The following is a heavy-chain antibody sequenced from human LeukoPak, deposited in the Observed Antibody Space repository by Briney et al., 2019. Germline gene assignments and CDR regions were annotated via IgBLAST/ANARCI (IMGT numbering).Heavy chain of an antibody. CDR3: ARGSHFSDY. J-gene: IGHJ4*02. CDR2: IYTSGST. CDR1: GVSISSGIFY. V-gene: IGHV4-61*02. Sequence: SQPLSLTCTVSGVSISSGIFYWSWIRPPPGKGLEWSGRIYTSGSTNYNPSLKSRVTISVDTSKTPFSLKLSSVTAADTAVYYCARGSHFSDYWGQGTLVTVSS. D-gene: IGHD3-3*02.